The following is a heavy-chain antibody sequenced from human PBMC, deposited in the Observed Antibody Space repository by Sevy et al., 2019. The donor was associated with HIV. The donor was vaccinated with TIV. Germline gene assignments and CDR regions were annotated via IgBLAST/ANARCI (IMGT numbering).Heavy chain of an antibody. CDR2: IWYDESNK. Sequence: GGSLRLSCTASGFTFSSNAMYWVRQAPGKGLERVAVIWYDESNKYHADSVKGRFTFSRDNSKNTLYLQMNSLRAEDTAVYYCARGVATTYYYHYGMDVWGQGTTVTVSS. CDR1: GFTFSSNA. CDR3: ARGVATTYYYHYGMDV. D-gene: IGHD5-12*01. J-gene: IGHJ6*02. V-gene: IGHV3-33*01.